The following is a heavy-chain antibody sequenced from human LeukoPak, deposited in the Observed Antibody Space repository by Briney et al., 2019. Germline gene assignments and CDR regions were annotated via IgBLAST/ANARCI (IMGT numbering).Heavy chain of an antibody. CDR3: ARGGDYGGNSY. V-gene: IGHV1-2*02. CDR2: INPNSGGT. D-gene: IGHD4-23*01. Sequence: ASVKVSCKASGGTFSSYAISWVRQAPGQGLEWMGWINPNSGGTNYAQKFQGRVTMTRDTSISTAYMELSRLRSDDTAVYYCARGGDYGGNSYWGQGTLVTVSS. CDR1: GGTFSSYA. J-gene: IGHJ4*02.